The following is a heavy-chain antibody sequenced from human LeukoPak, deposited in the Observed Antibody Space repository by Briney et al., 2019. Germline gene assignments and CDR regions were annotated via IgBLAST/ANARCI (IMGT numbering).Heavy chain of an antibody. CDR1: GYTFTIYF. CDR2: INPSGGTT. CDR3: ARDNRGERTPGWGYGGFDI. Sequence: ASVKVSCKASGYTFTIYFIHWVRQAPGQGLEWMGIINPSGGTTSYAQKFQGRVSMTRDTSTSTVYMELSSLRSEDTAVYYCARDNRGERTPGWGYGGFDIWGQGTMVSVSS. J-gene: IGHJ3*02. D-gene: IGHD3-16*01. V-gene: IGHV1-46*01.